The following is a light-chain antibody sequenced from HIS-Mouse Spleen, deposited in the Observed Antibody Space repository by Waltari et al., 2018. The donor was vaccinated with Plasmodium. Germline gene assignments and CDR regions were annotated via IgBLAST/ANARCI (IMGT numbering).Light chain of an antibody. CDR2: DVS. CDR1: CSDVGGYNS. V-gene: IGLV2-14*03. J-gene: IGLJ1*01. Sequence: QSALTQPASVSGSPGPSITIPCTGNCSDVGGYNSVSWYQQHPGKAPKLMICDVSNRPSGVSNRFSGSKSGNTASLTISGLQAEDEADYYCSSYTSSSTLNYVFGTGTKVTVL. CDR3: SSYTSSSTLNYV.